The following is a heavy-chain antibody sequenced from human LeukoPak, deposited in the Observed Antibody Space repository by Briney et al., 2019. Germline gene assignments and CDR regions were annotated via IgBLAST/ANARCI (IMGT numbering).Heavy chain of an antibody. D-gene: IGHD4-23*01. CDR2: IIPIFGTA. Sequence: SVKVSCKASGGTFSSYAISWVRQAPGQGLEWMGGIIPIFGTANYAQKFQGRVTITADESTSTAYMELSSLRSEDTAVYYCARARVYGGIPRNPKTLHPDYWGQGTLVTVSS. J-gene: IGHJ4*02. CDR1: GGTFSSYA. CDR3: ARARVYGGIPRNPKTLHPDY. V-gene: IGHV1-69*01.